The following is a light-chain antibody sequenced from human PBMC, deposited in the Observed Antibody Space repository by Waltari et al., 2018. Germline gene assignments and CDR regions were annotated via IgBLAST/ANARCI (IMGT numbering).Light chain of an antibody. Sequence: DILMTLSPDSLAASLAERTTINCKSSQSVLYISNNKNYLAWYQQKPGQPPKLLISWAYTRESGVPDRCSGSGSETDFTLTISTLQAEDVAIYYCQKYFTTPYNFGPGTTLALK. CDR1: QSVLYISNNKNY. J-gene: IGKJ2*01. CDR3: QKYFTTPYN. V-gene: IGKV4-1*01. CDR2: WAY.